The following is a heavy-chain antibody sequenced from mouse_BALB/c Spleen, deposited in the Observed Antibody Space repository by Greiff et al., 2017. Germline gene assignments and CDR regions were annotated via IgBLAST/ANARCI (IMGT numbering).Heavy chain of an antibody. CDR3: ARVNYGNYERYFDV. CDR2: INSNGGST. Sequence: DVMLVESGGGLVQPGGSLKLSCAASGFTFSSYGMSWVRQTPDKRLELVATINSNGGSTYYPDSVKGRFTISRDNAKNTLYLQMSSLKSEDTAMYYCARVNYGNYERYFDVWGAGTTVTVSS. V-gene: IGHV5-6-3*01. J-gene: IGHJ1*01. CDR1: GFTFSSYG. D-gene: IGHD2-1*01.